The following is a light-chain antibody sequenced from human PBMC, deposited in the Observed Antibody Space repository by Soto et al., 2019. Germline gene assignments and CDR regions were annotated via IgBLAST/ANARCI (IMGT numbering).Light chain of an antibody. J-gene: IGKJ1*01. V-gene: IGKV1-39*01. CDR3: QQTYTSPRT. CDR1: QSVSGY. CDR2: AAS. Sequence: IPMTQSPSSLSASVGDRVTITCRTSQSVSGYLNWYQQEPGKAPKLLIYAASSLQSGVPSRFSGSGSGTDFSLTISSLQPEDFATYYCQQTYTSPRTFGQGTKVDIK.